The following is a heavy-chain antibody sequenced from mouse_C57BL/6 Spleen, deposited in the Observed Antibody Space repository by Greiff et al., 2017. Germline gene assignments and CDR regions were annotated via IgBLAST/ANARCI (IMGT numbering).Heavy chain of an antibody. V-gene: IGHV1-50*01. CDR3: ASRTGWYFDV. J-gene: IGHJ1*03. CDR2: IDPSDSYT. Sequence: QVQLQQPGAELVKPGASVKLSCKASGYTFTSYWMQWVKQRPGQGLEWIGEIDPSDSYTNYNQKFKGKATLTVDTSSSTAYMQLSSLPSEDSAVYYWASRTGWYFDVWGTGTTVTVSS. CDR1: GYTFTSYW.